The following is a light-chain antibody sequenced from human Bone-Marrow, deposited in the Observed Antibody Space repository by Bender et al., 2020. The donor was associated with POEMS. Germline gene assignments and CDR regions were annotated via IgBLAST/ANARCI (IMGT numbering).Light chain of an antibody. Sequence: QSVLTQPPSASGTPGQSVIISCSGTDSNFGGNNVNWYQHLPGTAPRLVVYSNYQRPSGVPDRFSGSSSGNSASLTISALQAADEADYYCCSFAGTHTFDVFGTGTKVTVL. J-gene: IGLJ1*01. CDR3: CSFAGTHTFDV. CDR1: DSNFGGNN. V-gene: IGLV1-44*01. CDR2: SNY.